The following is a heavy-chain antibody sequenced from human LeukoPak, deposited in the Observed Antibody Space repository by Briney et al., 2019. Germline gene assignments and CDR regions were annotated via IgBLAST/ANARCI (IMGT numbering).Heavy chain of an antibody. Sequence: QSGGSLRLSCAASGFTFSSYAMSWVRQAPGKGLEWVSAISGSGGSTYHADSVKGRFTISRDNSKNTLYLQMNSLRAEDTAVYYCAKGRPLSKPAAIGYYFDYWGQGTLVTVSS. CDR3: AKGRPLSKPAAIGYYFDY. V-gene: IGHV3-23*01. CDR1: GFTFSSYA. CDR2: ISGSGGST. J-gene: IGHJ4*02. D-gene: IGHD2-2*01.